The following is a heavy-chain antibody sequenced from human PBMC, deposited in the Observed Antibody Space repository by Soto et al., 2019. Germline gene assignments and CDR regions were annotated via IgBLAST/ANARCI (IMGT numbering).Heavy chain of an antibody. J-gene: IGHJ4*02. CDR2: MIPISGTT. Sequence: QVQLVQSGAEVKRPESSMKVSCKPSGGTFNNYAINWVQQAPGQGLQWIGAMIPISGTTKYAQKFQGRVTITADKSTSTVYMDLSSLRSEDTAVYYCARWGGLSCSGAVCFKKPFDYWGQGTLVTVSS. D-gene: IGHD2-8*02. V-gene: IGHV1-69*06. CDR3: ARWGGLSCSGAVCFKKPFDY. CDR1: GGTFNNYA.